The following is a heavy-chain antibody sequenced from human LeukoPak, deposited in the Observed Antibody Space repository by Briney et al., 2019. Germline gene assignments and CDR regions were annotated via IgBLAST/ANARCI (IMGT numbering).Heavy chain of an antibody. D-gene: IGHD4-23*01. CDR2: TYYSGTT. CDR3: ASNSELYSWFDP. J-gene: IGHJ5*02. V-gene: IGHV4-38-2*02. Sequence: SETLSLTCSVSGYSMSSGHYWGWIRQPPGKGLEWIGSTYYSGTTYYSPSLKSRVTISLDTSKNQFSLKLSSVTAADTAMYYCASNSELYSWFDPWGQGSLVTVSS. CDR1: GYSMSSGHY.